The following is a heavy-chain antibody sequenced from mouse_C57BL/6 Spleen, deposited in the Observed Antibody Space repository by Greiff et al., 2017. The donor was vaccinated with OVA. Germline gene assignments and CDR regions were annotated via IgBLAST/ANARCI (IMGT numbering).Heavy chain of an antibody. CDR2: IDPSDSST. Sequence: QVQLQQPGAELVKPGASVKLSCKASGYTFTSYWMQWVKQRPGQGLEWIGEIDPSDSSTNYNQKFKGKATLTVDTSSSTAYMQLSSLTSEDSAVYYCARSKPGFDYWGQGTTLTVSS. CDR3: ARSKPGFDY. CDR1: GYTFTSYW. J-gene: IGHJ2*01. V-gene: IGHV1-50*01.